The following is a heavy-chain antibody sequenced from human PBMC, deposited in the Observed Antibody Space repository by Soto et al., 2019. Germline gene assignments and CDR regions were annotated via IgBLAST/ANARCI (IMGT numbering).Heavy chain of an antibody. J-gene: IGHJ4*02. CDR2: ISSNGGST. CDR3: AREYSGYSGVGEFDY. V-gene: IGHV3-64*01. Sequence: EVQLVESGGGLVQPGGSLRLSCAASGFTFSSYAMHWVRQAPGKGLEYVSAISSNGGSTYYANSVKGRFTISRDNSKNTLYLQMGSLRAEDMDVYYCAREYSGYSGVGEFDYWGQGTLVTVSS. CDR1: GFTFSSYA. D-gene: IGHD5-12*01.